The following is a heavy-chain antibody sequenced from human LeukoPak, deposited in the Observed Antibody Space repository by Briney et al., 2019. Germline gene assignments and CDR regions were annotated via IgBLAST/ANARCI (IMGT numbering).Heavy chain of an antibody. V-gene: IGHV1-18*01. CDR1: GYTFTSYG. CDR3: ARELKWLVLDNYYYYYGIDV. Sequence: ASVKVSCKASGYTFTSYGISWVRQAPGQGLEWMGWISAYNGNTNYAQKLQGRVTMTTDTSTSTAYMELRSLRSDDTAVYYSARELKWLVLDNYYYYYGIDVWGQGTTVTVSS. D-gene: IGHD6-19*01. CDR2: ISAYNGNT. J-gene: IGHJ6*02.